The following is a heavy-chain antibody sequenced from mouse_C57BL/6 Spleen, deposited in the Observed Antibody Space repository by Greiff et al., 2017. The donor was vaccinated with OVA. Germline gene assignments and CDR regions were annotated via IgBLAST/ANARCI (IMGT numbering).Heavy chain of an antibody. CDR1: GYTFTSYW. J-gene: IGHJ3*01. V-gene: IGHV1-59*01. D-gene: IGHD2-1*01. CDR2: IDPSDSYT. Sequence: QVQLQQPGAELVRPGTSVKLSCKASGYTFTSYWMHWVKQRPGQGLEWIGVIDPSDSYTNYNQKFKGKATLTVDTSSSTAYMQLSSLTSEDSAVYYCAVYYTCAYWGQGTLVTVSA. CDR3: AVYYTCAY.